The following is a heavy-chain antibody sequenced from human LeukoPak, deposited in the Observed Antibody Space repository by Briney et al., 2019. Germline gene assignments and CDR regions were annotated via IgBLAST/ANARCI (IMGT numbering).Heavy chain of an antibody. Sequence: SETLSLTCSVSGCSISGTSYCWGWIRQPPGKGPEWIGSYYHTGRIYHNPSLNSRVTISVDTSKNQFSLKLSSVTDADTAVYYCARDGSDNWGLFDNWGRGTLVTVSS. CDR3: ARDGSDNWGLFDN. D-gene: IGHD1-1*01. V-gene: IGHV4-39*07. CDR2: YYHTGRI. J-gene: IGHJ4*02. CDR1: GCSISGTSYC.